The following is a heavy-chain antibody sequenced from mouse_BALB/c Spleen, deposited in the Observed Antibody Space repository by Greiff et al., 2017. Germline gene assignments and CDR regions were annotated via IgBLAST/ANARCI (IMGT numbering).Heavy chain of an antibody. J-gene: IGHJ3*01. CDR3: NAGYYGSSYGFAY. CDR2: IDPENGDT. V-gene: IGHV14-4*02. Sequence: EGQLHQSGAELVRSGASVKLSCTATGFNINDYYMHWVKQRPEQGLEWIGWIDPENGDTEYAPKFQGKATMTADTSSNTAYLQLSSLTSEDTAVYYCNAGYYGSSYGFAYWGQGTLVTVSA. CDR1: GFNINDYY. D-gene: IGHD1-1*01.